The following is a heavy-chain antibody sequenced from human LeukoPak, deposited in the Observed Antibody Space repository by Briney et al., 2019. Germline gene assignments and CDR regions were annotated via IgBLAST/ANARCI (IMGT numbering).Heavy chain of an antibody. CDR2: IYYSGST. J-gene: IGHJ6*03. CDR1: GGSISTSSYY. V-gene: IGHV4-39*01. Sequence: PSETLSLTCTVSGGSISTSSYYWGWIRQPPGKGLEWIGSIYYSGSTYYNPSLKSRVTISVDTSKNQFSLKLSSVTAADTAVYYCVRQQRCSGGLCYAYYYYYMDVWGKGTTVTVSS. CDR3: VRQQRCSGGLCYAYYYYYMDV. D-gene: IGHD2-15*01.